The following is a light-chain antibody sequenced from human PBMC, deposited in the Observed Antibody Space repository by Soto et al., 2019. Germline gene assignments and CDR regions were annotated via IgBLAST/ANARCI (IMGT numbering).Light chain of an antibody. V-gene: IGKV3-20*01. CDR2: GAS. Sequence: EIVLTQSRGTLSLSPGERGTLSCRASQSFSNNYLAWYQQKPRQAPRFLVYGASNRATGIPDGFSGSGSWTDFTLAMSRLEPEDFAVYYCHQYGSSGTFGQGTKVDIK. CDR1: QSFSNNY. J-gene: IGKJ1*01. CDR3: HQYGSSGT.